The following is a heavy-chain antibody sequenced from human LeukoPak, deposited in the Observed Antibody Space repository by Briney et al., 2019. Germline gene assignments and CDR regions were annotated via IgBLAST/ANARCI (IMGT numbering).Heavy chain of an antibody. CDR2: IYPGDSDT. V-gene: IGHV5-51*01. Sequence: NRGESLKISCQCSGYTFTSYWIAWVRQMPGKGLEWMGIIYPGDSDTRYSPSFQGQVTISADKSISTAYLQWSSLKASDTAMYYCARHLPDGSGWYRGFDYWGQGTLVTVSS. J-gene: IGHJ4*02. CDR3: ARHLPDGSGWYRGFDY. CDR1: GYTFTSYW. D-gene: IGHD6-19*01.